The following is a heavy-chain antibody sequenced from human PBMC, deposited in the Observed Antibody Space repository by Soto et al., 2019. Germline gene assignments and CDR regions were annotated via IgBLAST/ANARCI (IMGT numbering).Heavy chain of an antibody. Sequence: GSLRLSCAASGFTFSSYPMSWVRQAPGKGLEWVSAISGSGGSTYYADSVKGRFTISRDNSKNTLYLQMNSLRAEDTAVYYCAKASETYYYDSRLMPYHYYGMDVWGQGTTVTVSS. CDR1: GFTFSSYP. CDR3: AKASETYYYDSRLMPYHYYGMDV. V-gene: IGHV3-23*01. D-gene: IGHD3-22*01. CDR2: ISGSGGST. J-gene: IGHJ6*02.